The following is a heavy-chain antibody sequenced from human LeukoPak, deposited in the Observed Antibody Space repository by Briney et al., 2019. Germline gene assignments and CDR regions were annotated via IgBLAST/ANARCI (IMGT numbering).Heavy chain of an antibody. CDR3: AKAANEWELLAGYFDY. CDR2: IRSSGSTI. CDR1: GFTFSSYE. V-gene: IGHV3-48*03. J-gene: IGHJ4*02. D-gene: IGHD1-26*01. Sequence: PGGSLRLSCAASGFTFSSYEMNWVRQAPGKGLERVSYIRSSGSTIYYADSVKGRFTISRDNAKNSLYLQMNSLRAEDTAVYYCAKAANEWELLAGYFDYWGQGTLVTVSS.